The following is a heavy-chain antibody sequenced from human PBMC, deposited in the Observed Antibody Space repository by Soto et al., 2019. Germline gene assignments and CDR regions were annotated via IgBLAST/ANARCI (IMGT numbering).Heavy chain of an antibody. CDR1: GGSFSGYY. D-gene: IGHD6-13*01. J-gene: IGHJ6*02. CDR2: INHSGST. V-gene: IGHV4-34*01. CDR3: ARRTTGYSSSWYNSNYYYYGMDV. Sequence: SETLSLTCAVYGGSFSGYYWSWIRQPPGKGLEWIGEINHSGSTNYNPSLKSRVTIPLDTSKNQFSLKLNPVTAADTAVDYCARRTTGYSSSWYNSNYYYYGMDVWGQGTTVTVSS.